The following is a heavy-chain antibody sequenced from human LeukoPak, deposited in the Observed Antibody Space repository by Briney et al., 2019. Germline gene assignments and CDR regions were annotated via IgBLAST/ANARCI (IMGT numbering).Heavy chain of an antibody. CDR2: INPNSGGT. Sequence: WASVKVSCKASGHTFTGYYMHWVRQAPGQGLEWMGWINPNSGGTNYAQKFQGRVTMTRDTSISTAYMELSRLRSDDTAVYYCARDVQWLDPNWFDPWGQGTLVTVSS. D-gene: IGHD6-19*01. J-gene: IGHJ5*02. CDR3: ARDVQWLDPNWFDP. V-gene: IGHV1-2*02. CDR1: GHTFTGYY.